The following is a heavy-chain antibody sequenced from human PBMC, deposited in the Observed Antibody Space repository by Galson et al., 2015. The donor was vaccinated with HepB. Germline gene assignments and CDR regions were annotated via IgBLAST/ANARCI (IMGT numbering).Heavy chain of an antibody. Sequence: QSGAEVKKPGESLKISCKGSGYDFTNSWIGWVRQVPGNGLEWMGTTFPGDSDTRYNPSFQGQITISADTSINTAYLQWTSLKASGSGNYYFGRSLMKGYYASPFDYGGQGTLVTVST. J-gene: IGHJ4*02. CDR2: TFPGDSDT. D-gene: IGHD3-3*01. CDR3: GRSLMKGYYASPFDY. CDR1: GYDFTNSW. V-gene: IGHV5-51*01.